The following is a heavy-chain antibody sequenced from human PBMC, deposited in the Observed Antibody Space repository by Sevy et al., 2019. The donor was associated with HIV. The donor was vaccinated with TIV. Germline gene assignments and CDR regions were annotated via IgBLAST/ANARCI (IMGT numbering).Heavy chain of an antibody. Sequence: GGSLRLSCAASGFTFSNAWMSWVRQAPGKGLEWVGRIKSKTDGGKTDYAAPVKGKFTISRDDSKNTLYLQMNSLKTEDTAVYYCTTVAQFTAFDIWGQGTMVTVSS. CDR2: IKSKTDGGKT. CDR3: TTVAQFTAFDI. CDR1: GFTFSNAW. J-gene: IGHJ3*02. V-gene: IGHV3-15*01.